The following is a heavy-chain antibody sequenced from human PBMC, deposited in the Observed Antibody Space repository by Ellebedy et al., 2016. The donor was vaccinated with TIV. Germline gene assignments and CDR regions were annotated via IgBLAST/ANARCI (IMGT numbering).Heavy chain of an antibody. CDR2: INPKSGDT. J-gene: IGHJ3*02. CDR1: GYTFTGSDYY. V-gene: IGHV1-2*02. Sequence: ASVKVSCXASGYTFTGSDYYMHWVRQAPGQGLEWMGWINPKSGDTNYARKFQGRVTMTRDTSISTAHMELRRLRSDDTAVFYCARGFVWFSYAFDIWGQGTMVTVSS. D-gene: IGHD2-21*01. CDR3: ARGFVWFSYAFDI.